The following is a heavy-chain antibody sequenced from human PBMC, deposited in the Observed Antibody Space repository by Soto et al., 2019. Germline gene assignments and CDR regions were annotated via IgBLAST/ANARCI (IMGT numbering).Heavy chain of an antibody. CDR2: IYSGGST. CDR1: GFTVSSNY. CDR3: ARRGYDSSGYPIN. V-gene: IGHV3-53*04. D-gene: IGHD3-22*01. J-gene: IGHJ4*02. Sequence: GGSLRLSCAASGFTVSSNYMSWVRQAPGKGLEWVSVIYSGGSTYYADSVKGRFTISRHNSKNTLYLQMNSLRAEDTAVYYCARRGYDSSGYPINWGQGTLVTVSS.